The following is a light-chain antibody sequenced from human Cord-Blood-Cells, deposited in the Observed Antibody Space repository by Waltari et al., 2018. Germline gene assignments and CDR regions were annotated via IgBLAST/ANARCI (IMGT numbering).Light chain of an antibody. J-gene: IGKJ1*01. CDR2: KAS. Sequence: DIQMTPSPPTLSASVGDRVTITCRASQSISSWLAWYQQKPGKAPKLLIYKASSLESGVPSRFSGSGSGTEFTLTISSLQPDDFATYYCQQYNSYSRTFGQGP. V-gene: IGKV1-5*03. CDR1: QSISSW. CDR3: QQYNSYSRT.